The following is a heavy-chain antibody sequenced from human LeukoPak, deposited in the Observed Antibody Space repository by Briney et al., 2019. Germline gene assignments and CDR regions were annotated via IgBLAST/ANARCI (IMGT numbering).Heavy chain of an antibody. CDR1: GFTFSDYY. CDR3: ARSGYDHVWGTRPEPHIDY. V-gene: IGHV3-11*01. Sequence: GGSLRLSCAASGFTFSDYYMSWIRQAPGKGLEWVSYISSSGSTICYADSVKGRFTISRDNAKNSLYLQMNSLRAEDTAVYYCARSGYDHVWGTRPEPHIDYWGQGTLVTVSS. D-gene: IGHD3-16*01. CDR2: ISSSGSTI. J-gene: IGHJ4*02.